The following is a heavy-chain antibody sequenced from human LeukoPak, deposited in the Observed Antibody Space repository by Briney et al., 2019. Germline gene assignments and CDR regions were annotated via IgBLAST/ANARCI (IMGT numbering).Heavy chain of an antibody. Sequence: GGSLRLSCAASGFTFYDYGMSWVRQAPGKGLEWVSGIIGNGAGTDYADSVKGGVTISRDNAKSSLYLQMSSLRAEDTALYYCARSHIGGYSGYDTDWGQGTLVTVSS. V-gene: IGHV3-20*04. CDR1: GFTFYDYG. CDR3: ARSHIGGYSGYDTD. J-gene: IGHJ4*02. D-gene: IGHD5-12*01. CDR2: IIGNGAGT.